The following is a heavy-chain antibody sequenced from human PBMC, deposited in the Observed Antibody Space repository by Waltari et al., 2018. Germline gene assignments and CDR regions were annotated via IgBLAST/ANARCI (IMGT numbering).Heavy chain of an antibody. CDR3: AVGRGGGSCYPGCGMDV. CDR1: GFTVSSNY. J-gene: IGHJ6*02. D-gene: IGHD2-15*01. V-gene: IGHV3-53*01. CDR2: MSRGGST. Sequence: EVQLVESGGGLIQPGGSLRLSCAASGFTVSSNYMSWVRQAPGKGLAWGSWMSRGGSTYYAASVTRRFTSARYNSTNTLYLHMISLRGEGTAVYYCAVGRGGGSCYPGCGMDVWGQGTTVTVSS.